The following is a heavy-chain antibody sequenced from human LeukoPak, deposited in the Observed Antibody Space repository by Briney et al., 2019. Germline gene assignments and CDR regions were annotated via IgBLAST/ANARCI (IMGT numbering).Heavy chain of an antibody. CDR3: ARVASDSYDSSGYQPYFDY. Sequence: SSETLSLTCTVSGGSISSGGYYWSWIRQPPGKGLEWMGYIYYSGSTYYNPSLKSRVTISVDTSKNQFSLKLSSVTAADTAVYYCARVASDSYDSSGYQPYFDYWGQGTLVTVSS. J-gene: IGHJ4*02. CDR2: IYYSGST. V-gene: IGHV4-30-4*01. D-gene: IGHD3-22*01. CDR1: GGSISSGGYY.